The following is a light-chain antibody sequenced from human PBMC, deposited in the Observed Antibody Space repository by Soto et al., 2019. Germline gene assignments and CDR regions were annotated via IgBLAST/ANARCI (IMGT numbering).Light chain of an antibody. CDR1: SSDVGGYNY. J-gene: IGLJ1*01. Sequence: QSVLTQPRSVSGSPGQSVTISCTGTSSDVGGYNYVSWYQQHPGKAPKLMIYDVSKRPSGVPDRFSGSKSGNTASLTISGLQVEVEADFYCCSYAGSYTPFYVFGTGTKVTVL. V-gene: IGLV2-11*01. CDR2: DVS. CDR3: CSYAGSYTPFYV.